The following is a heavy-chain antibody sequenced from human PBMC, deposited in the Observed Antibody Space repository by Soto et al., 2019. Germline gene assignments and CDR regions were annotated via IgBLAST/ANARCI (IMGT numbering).Heavy chain of an antibody. J-gene: IGHJ4*02. CDR1: GFTFSSYG. V-gene: IGHV3-33*01. Sequence: GGSLRLSCAASGFTFSSYGMHWVRQAPGKGLEWVAVIWYDGSNKYYADSVKGRFTISRDNSKNTLYLQMNSLRAEDTAVYYCAREDVVTIDHNFDCWGQGTLVTVSS. D-gene: IGHD3-22*01. CDR2: IWYDGSNK. CDR3: AREDVVTIDHNFDC.